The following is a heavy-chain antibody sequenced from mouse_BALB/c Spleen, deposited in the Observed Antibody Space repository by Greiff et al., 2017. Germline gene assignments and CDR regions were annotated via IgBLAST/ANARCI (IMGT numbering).Heavy chain of an antibody. CDR3: TRGRSQRYFDY. J-gene: IGHJ2*01. V-gene: IGHV1S81*02. Sequence: QVQLKQSGAELVKPGASVKLSCKASGYTFTSYYMYWVKQRPGQGLEWIGEINPSNGGTNFNEKFKSKATLTVDKSSSTAYMQLSSLTSEDSAVYYCTRGRSQRYFDYWGQGTTLTVSS. CDR1: GYTFTSYY. D-gene: IGHD3-1*01. CDR2: INPSNGGT.